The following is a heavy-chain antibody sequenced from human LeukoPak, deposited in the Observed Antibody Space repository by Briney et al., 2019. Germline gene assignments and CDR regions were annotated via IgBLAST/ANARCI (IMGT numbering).Heavy chain of an antibody. D-gene: IGHD6-6*01. CDR3: VGTIASRGSEY. V-gene: IGHV3-74*01. J-gene: IGHJ4*02. CDR2: LPPDELGI. Sequence: GSLRLSCEASGLIFSDHYVDWVRQAPGMGLVWVSRLPPDELGIIYADSVKGRFTVSRDNAKNTVYLQMNNLRVDDTAMYYCVGTIASRGSEYWGQGALVTVSS. CDR1: GLIFSDHY.